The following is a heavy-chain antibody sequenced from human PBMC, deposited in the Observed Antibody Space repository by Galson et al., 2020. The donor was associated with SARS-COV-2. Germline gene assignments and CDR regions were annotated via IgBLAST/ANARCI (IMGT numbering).Heavy chain of an antibody. J-gene: IGHJ4*02. Sequence: SETLSLTCTVSGGSISSSSYYWGWIRQPPGKGLEWIGSIYYSWSTYYNPSLKSRVTISVDTSKNQFSLKLSSVTAADTAVYYCAGRPYYYDSSGYLYDDYWGQGTLVTVSS. CDR1: GGSISSSSYY. CDR3: AGRPYYYDSSGYLYDDY. D-gene: IGHD3-22*01. V-gene: IGHV4-39*01. CDR2: IYYSWST.